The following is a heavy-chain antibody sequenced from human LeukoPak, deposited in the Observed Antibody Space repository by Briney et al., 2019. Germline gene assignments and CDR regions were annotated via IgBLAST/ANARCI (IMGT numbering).Heavy chain of an antibody. Sequence: PGRSLRLSCAASGFTFDDYAMHWVRQAPGKGLEWVSGISWNSGSIGYADSVKGRFTISRDNAKNSLYLQMNSLRAEDTALNYCARGGWLQLYPYYFDYWGQGTLVTVSS. CDR3: ARGGWLQLYPYYFDY. J-gene: IGHJ4*02. V-gene: IGHV3-9*01. D-gene: IGHD5-24*01. CDR1: GFTFDDYA. CDR2: ISWNSGSI.